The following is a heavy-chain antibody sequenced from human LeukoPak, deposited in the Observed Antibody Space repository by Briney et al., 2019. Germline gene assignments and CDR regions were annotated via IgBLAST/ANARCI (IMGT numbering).Heavy chain of an antibody. J-gene: IGHJ4*02. CDR2: ISSRSGYI. CDR3: AKERLLSLYHFDY. Sequence: GGSLRLSCAASGFSFSIYSMSWVRQAPGEGLEWVSSISSRSGYIYYAGSVKGRFTISRDNAKNTLYLQMNSLRAEDTAVYYCAKERLLSLYHFDYWGQGTLVTVSS. V-gene: IGHV3-21*01. CDR1: GFSFSIYS. D-gene: IGHD3-22*01.